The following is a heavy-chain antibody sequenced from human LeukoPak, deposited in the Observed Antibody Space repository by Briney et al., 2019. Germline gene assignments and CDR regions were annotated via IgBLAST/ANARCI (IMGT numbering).Heavy chain of an antibody. CDR2: INSDGSST. CDR3: ARGNYYGMDI. J-gene: IGHJ6*02. V-gene: IGHV3-74*01. CDR1: GFTFSNAW. Sequence: GGSLRLSCAASGFTFSNAWMHWVRQAPGKGLVWVSRINSDGSSTSYADSVKGRFTISRDNAKYTLYLQMNSLRAEDTAVYYCARGNYYGMDIWGQGTTVTVSS.